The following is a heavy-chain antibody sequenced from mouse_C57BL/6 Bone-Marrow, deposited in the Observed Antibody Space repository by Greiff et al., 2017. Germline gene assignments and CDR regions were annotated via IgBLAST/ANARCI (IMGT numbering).Heavy chain of an antibody. CDR3: ASSWGYIDV. CDR2: INPYNGGT. J-gene: IGHJ1*03. V-gene: IGHV1-19*01. D-gene: IGHD1-1*01. CDR1: GYTFTDYY. Sequence: VQLQQSGPVLVKPGASVKMSCKASGYTFTDYYMNWVKQSHGKSLEWIGVINPYNGGTSFNQKFKGNATLTVDKSASTAYMELNSLTYEGSAVYYCASSWGYIDVWGTGTTVTVSS.